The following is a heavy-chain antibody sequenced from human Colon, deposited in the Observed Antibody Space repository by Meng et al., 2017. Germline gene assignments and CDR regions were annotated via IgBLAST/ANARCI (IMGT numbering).Heavy chain of an antibody. J-gene: IGHJ4*02. D-gene: IGHD2-15*01. CDR3: ARLQRYCSGGSCYFKGPFDY. V-gene: IGHV4-34*01. CDR2: INHRGST. Sequence: SETLSLTCAVYGGSFSGYYWGWIRQPPGKGLEWIGEINHRGSTNYNPSPKSRVTISVDTSKNQFSLKLSSVTAADTAVYYCARLQRYCSGGSCYFKGPFDYWGQGTLVTVSS. CDR1: GGSFSGYY.